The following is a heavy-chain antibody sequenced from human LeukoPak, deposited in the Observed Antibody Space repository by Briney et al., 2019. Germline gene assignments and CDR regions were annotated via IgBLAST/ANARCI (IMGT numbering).Heavy chain of an antibody. Sequence: GASVKVSCKASGGTFTSYAISWVRQAPGQGLEWMGGIIPIFGTANYAQKFQGRVTITADESTSTAYMELSSLRSEDTAVYYCARTGWGGDYYDFWSGSSNWFDPWGQGTLVTVSS. J-gene: IGHJ5*02. CDR2: IIPIFGTA. CDR3: ARTGWGGDYYDFWSGSSNWFDP. CDR1: GGTFTSYA. D-gene: IGHD3-3*01. V-gene: IGHV1-69*13.